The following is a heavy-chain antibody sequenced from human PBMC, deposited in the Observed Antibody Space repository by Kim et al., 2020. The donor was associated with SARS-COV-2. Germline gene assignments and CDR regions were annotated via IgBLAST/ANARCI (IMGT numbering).Heavy chain of an antibody. D-gene: IGHD5-18*01. V-gene: IGHV3-11*01. CDR3: ATDTAMVYYYYYGMDV. Sequence: VKGRLPTSRDNAKNSLYLQMNSLRAEDTAVYYCATDTAMVYYYYYGMDVWGQGTTVTVSS. J-gene: IGHJ6*02.